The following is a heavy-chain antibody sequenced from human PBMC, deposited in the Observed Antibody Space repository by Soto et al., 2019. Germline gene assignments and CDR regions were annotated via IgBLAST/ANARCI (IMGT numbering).Heavy chain of an antibody. Sequence: GASVKVSCKDSGYTDTRYGVSWVRQAPGQGLEWMGWISAYNGDANYAQKFQGRVTMTTDTSTHTAYMELRSLRSDDTAVYYCGGVQNWNHAVDYWGQGTLVTVSS. CDR2: ISAYNGDA. CDR3: GGVQNWNHAVDY. J-gene: IGHJ4*02. V-gene: IGHV1-18*01. CDR1: GYTDTRYG. D-gene: IGHD1-1*01.